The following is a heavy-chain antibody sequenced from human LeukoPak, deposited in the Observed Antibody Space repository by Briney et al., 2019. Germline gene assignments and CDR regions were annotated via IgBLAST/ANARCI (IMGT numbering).Heavy chain of an antibody. D-gene: IGHD2-2*01. CDR2: IYYSGST. CDR3: ARRKGYCSSTSCEYNWFDP. V-gene: IGHV4-31*03. J-gene: IGHJ5*02. Sequence: SQTLSLTCTVSGGSISSGGYYWSWIRQHPGKGLEWIGYIYYSGSTYYNPSLKSRVTISVDTSKNQFSLKLSSVTAADTAVYYCARRKGYCSSTSCEYNWFDPWGQGTLVTVSS. CDR1: GGSISSGGYY.